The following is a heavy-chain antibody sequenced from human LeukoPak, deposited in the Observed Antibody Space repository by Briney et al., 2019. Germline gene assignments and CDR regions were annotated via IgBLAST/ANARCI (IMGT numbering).Heavy chain of an antibody. J-gene: IGHJ5*01. Sequence: GESLQISCKTSGYGFTIYWIGWVRQMPGKGLEWMGIIYPGDSDTRYSPSFQGQVTISVDKSITTAYLQWSSLKASDTAMYYCVRQTGYSSTWYDSWGQGTLVTVSS. V-gene: IGHV5-51*01. CDR1: GYGFTIYW. D-gene: IGHD6-13*01. CDR2: IYPGDSDT. CDR3: VRQTGYSSTWYDS.